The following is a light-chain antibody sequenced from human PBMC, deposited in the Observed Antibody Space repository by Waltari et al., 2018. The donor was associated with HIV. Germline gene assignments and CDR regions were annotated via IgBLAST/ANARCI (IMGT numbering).Light chain of an antibody. V-gene: IGLV3-1*01. Sequence: SYELTQPPSVSVSPGQTASITCSGDQLGDQYACWYQQKPGQSPVLVIYQDSKRPSGIPERVSGSNAWNTATLTISVTQAMDEADYYCQAWDSSTVVFGGGTKLTVL. CDR1: QLGDQY. J-gene: IGLJ2*01. CDR2: QDS. CDR3: QAWDSSTVV.